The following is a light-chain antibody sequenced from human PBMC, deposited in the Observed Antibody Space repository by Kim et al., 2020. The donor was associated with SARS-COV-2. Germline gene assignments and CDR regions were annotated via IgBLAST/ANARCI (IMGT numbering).Light chain of an antibody. CDR1: QSVLYSSNNKNY. J-gene: IGKJ1*01. CDR2: WAS. CDR3: QQDYSYPRT. V-gene: IGKV4-1*01. Sequence: DIVMTQSPDSLAVSLGERATINCKSSQSVLYSSNNKNYLAWYQQKPGQPPKLLIYWASTRESGVPDRFSGSGSGTDFTLTISSLQAEDVAVYYCQQDYSYPRTFGQGTKVDIK.